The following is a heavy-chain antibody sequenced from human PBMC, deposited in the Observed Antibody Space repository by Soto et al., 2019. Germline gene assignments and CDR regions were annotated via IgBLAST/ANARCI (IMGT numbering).Heavy chain of an antibody. J-gene: IGHJ4*02. CDR2: IYYSGST. D-gene: IGHD4-17*01. Sequence: QVQLQESGPGLVKPSQTLSLTCTVSGGSISSGGYYWSWIRQHPGKDLDSIGYIYYSGSTYYNPSLKSRVTISVDTSKKHSAPKLSSVAAADTAVYYCAGYGDYLGTFGYWGLGTLVTVSS. V-gene: IGHV4-31*03. CDR3: AGYGDYLGTFGY. CDR1: GGSISSGGYY.